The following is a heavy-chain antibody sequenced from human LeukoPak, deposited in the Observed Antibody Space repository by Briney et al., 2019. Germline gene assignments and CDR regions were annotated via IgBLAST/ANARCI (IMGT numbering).Heavy chain of an antibody. CDR2: INPNSGGT. V-gene: IGHV1-2*02. CDR1: GYTFTGYY. Sequence: ASVKVSCKASGYTFTGYYTHWVRQAPGQGLEWMGWINPNSGGTNYAQKFQGRVTMTRDTSTSTAYMELSRLRSDDTAVYYCARVNYDSSAYSVTLFDYWGQGTLVTVSS. D-gene: IGHD3-22*01. J-gene: IGHJ4*02. CDR3: ARVNYDSSAYSVTLFDY.